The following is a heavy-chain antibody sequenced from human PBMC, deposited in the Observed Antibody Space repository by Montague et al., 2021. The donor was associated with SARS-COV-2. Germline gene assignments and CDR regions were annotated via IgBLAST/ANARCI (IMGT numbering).Heavy chain of an antibody. CDR1: GGSITSYY. CDR2: IYTSGST. CDR3: AGGYASESYSS. D-gene: IGHD3-10*01. J-gene: IGHJ4*02. V-gene: IGHV4-4*07. Sequence: SETLSLTCTVSGGSITSYYWSWIRQHAGKGLECIVLIYTSGSTNYNPSPTSRVTMLVDTSRKQFSLKLTSVTAADTAVYYCAGGYASESYSSWGQGTLVTVSS.